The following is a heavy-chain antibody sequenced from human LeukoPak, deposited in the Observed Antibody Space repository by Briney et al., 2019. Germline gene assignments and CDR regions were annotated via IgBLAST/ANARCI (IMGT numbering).Heavy chain of an antibody. CDR3: AKCDAGTYAFSDY. CDR2: IYSGGTP. Sequence: GGSLRLSCAASGFTVSSNYMNWVRQAPGKGLEWVSLIYSGGTPSYADTVKGRFTISRDNSKNTLYLQMNSLRVEDTAVYYCAKCDAGTYAFSDYWGRGTLVTVSS. CDR1: GFTVSSNY. D-gene: IGHD2-2*01. J-gene: IGHJ4*02. V-gene: IGHV3-66*01.